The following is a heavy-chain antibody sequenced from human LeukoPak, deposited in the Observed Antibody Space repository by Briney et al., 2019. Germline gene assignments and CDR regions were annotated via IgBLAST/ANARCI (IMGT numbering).Heavy chain of an antibody. CDR1: GFTFSSYA. Sequence: GESLRLSCAASGFTFSSYAMSWVRQAPGKGLEWVSAISGSGGSTYHADSVKGRFTISRDNSKNTLYLQMNSLRAEDTAVYYCAKEFPYYDILTGYLVTDSYFDYWGQGTLVTVSS. CDR2: ISGSGGST. V-gene: IGHV3-23*01. D-gene: IGHD3-9*01. CDR3: AKEFPYYDILTGYLVTDSYFDY. J-gene: IGHJ4*02.